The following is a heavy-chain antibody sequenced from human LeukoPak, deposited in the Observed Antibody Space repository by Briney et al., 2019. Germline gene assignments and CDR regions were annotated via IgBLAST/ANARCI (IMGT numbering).Heavy chain of an antibody. CDR3: AKEYYDFWSGYPHDY. CDR2: ISSSSSYI. V-gene: IGHV3-21*04. D-gene: IGHD3-3*01. CDR1: GFTFSSYS. J-gene: IGHJ4*02. Sequence: GGSLRLSCAASGFTFSSYSMNWVRQAPGKGLEWVSSISSSSSYIHYADSVKGRFTISRDNSKNTLYLQMNSLRAEDTAVYYCAKEYYDFWSGYPHDYWGQGTLVTVSS.